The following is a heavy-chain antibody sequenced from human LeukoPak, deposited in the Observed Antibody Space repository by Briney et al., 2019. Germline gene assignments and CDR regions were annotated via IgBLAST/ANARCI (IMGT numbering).Heavy chain of an antibody. CDR2: IKEDGSKK. J-gene: IGHJ4*02. CDR3: ARDCFGENSF. CDR1: GFTFSGFW. Sequence: GGSLRLSCAASGFTFSGFWMTWVRQAPGKGLEWVANIKEDGSKKYYVDSVQGRFTISRDNARSSLYLQMNSLRAEDTAVYFCARDCFGENSFWGQGILVTVSS. D-gene: IGHD2-15*01. V-gene: IGHV3-7*01.